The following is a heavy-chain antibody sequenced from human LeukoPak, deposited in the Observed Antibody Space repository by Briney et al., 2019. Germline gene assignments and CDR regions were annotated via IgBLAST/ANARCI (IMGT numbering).Heavy chain of an antibody. Sequence: ASVKVSCKASGGTFSSYAISWVRQAPGQGLEWMGGIIPIFGAANYAQKFQGRVTITADESTSTAYMELSSLRSEDTAVYYCARRGTAMAYDYWGQGTLVTVSS. CDR3: ARRGTAMAYDY. CDR2: IIPIFGAA. D-gene: IGHD5-18*01. CDR1: GGTFSSYA. J-gene: IGHJ4*02. V-gene: IGHV1-69*13.